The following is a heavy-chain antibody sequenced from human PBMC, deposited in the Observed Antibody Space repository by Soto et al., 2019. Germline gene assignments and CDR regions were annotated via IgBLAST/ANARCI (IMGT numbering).Heavy chain of an antibody. CDR3: ARSTVTGYSYYYGMDV. D-gene: IGHD5-18*01. V-gene: IGHV4-34*01. Sequence: QGELQQWGAGLLKLTETLSLTCAVYGGSFSGYYWSWIRQPAGKGLEWIGEINYSGSTNYNPCLKSRVTISVDTSKNQFSLKLSSVTAADTAVYYCARSTVTGYSYYYGMDVWGQGTTVTVSS. J-gene: IGHJ6*02. CDR2: INYSGST. CDR1: GGSFSGYY.